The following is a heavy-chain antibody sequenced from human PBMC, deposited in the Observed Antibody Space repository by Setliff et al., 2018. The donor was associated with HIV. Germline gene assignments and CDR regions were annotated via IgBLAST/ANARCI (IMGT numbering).Heavy chain of an antibody. CDR3: AQAQTSVSGSYYQYLQH. D-gene: IGHD3-10*01. Sequence: LSLSCAASELTFSNYAMTWVRQAPGKGLEWVSSLSGSGGSTYYADSVKGRFTISRDNSKNTLYLRMNSLRAGDTAVYYCAQAQTSVSGSYYQYLQHWGQGTLVTVSS. V-gene: IGHV3-23*01. J-gene: IGHJ1*01. CDR2: LSGSGGST. CDR1: ELTFSNYA.